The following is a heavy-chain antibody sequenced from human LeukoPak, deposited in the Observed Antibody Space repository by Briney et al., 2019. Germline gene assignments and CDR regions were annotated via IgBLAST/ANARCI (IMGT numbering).Heavy chain of an antibody. CDR3: ARLGFYYDSSGYSYYFDY. CDR1: GYSFTSYW. V-gene: IGHV5-51*01. D-gene: IGHD3-22*01. J-gene: IGHJ4*02. Sequence: GESLKISCKGSGYSFTSYWIGWVRQMPGKGLEWMGIIYPGDSDTRYSPSFQGQVTISADKSTSTAYLQWSSLKASDTAMYYCARLGFYYDSSGYSYYFDYWGQGTLVTVSS. CDR2: IYPGDSDT.